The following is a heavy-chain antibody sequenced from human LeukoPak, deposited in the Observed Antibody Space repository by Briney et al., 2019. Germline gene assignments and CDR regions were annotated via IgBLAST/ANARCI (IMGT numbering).Heavy chain of an antibody. Sequence: GGSLRLSCAASGFTFSSYAMHWVRQAPDKGLEWVAVISYDGSNKYYADSVKGRFTISRDNSKNTLYLQMNSLRAEDTAVYYCARDLVGATGYWGQGTLVTVSS. CDR2: ISYDGSNK. V-gene: IGHV3-30-3*01. CDR1: GFTFSSYA. CDR3: ARDLVGATGY. J-gene: IGHJ4*02. D-gene: IGHD1-26*01.